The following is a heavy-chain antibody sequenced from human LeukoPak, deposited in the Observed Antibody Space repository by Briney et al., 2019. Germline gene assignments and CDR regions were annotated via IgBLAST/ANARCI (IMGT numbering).Heavy chain of an antibody. D-gene: IGHD3-3*01. Sequence: GRSLRLSCAASGFTFSSYAMHWVRQAPGKGLEWVAVISYAGSNKYYADSVKGRFTISRDNSKNTLYLQMNSLRAEDTAVYYCAGLEWLLYYMDVWGKGTTVTVSS. V-gene: IGHV3-30-3*01. CDR3: AGLEWLLYYMDV. CDR1: GFTFSSYA. J-gene: IGHJ6*03. CDR2: ISYAGSNK.